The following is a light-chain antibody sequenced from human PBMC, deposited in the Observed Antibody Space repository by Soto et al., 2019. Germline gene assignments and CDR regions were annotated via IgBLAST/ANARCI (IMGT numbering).Light chain of an antibody. V-gene: IGKV3-20*01. CDR1: QSVSSS. Sequence: EIVLTQSPGTLSLSPGERATLSCRATQSVSSSLAWYQQKPGQAPRLLIYGASTRATGIPARFSGSGSGTDFTLTISRLEPEDFAVYYCQQYGNSPLTFGGGTKVDIK. CDR2: GAS. CDR3: QQYGNSPLT. J-gene: IGKJ4*01.